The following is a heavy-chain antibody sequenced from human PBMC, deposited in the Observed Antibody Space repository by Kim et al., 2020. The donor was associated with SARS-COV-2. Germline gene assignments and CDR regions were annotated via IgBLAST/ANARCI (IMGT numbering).Heavy chain of an antibody. CDR2: MNPNSGNT. Sequence: ASVKVSCKASGDTFTSYDINWVRQATGQGLEWMGWMNPNSGNTDYAQKFQGRVTMTRNTSISTAYMELSSLRSEDTAVYYCARGSPYDYVWGSYSHNSFDPWGQGTLVTVSS. CDR3: ARGSPYDYVWGSYSHNSFDP. V-gene: IGHV1-8*02. CDR1: GDTFTSYD. D-gene: IGHD3-16*01. J-gene: IGHJ5*02.